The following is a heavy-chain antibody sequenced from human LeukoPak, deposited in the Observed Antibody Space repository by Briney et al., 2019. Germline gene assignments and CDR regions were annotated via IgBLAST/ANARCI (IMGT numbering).Heavy chain of an antibody. CDR3: ARDYGVAGLFDP. CDR1: GFNFASNW. D-gene: IGHD4-17*01. Sequence: GGSLRLSCAASGFNFASNWMHWVRQTPGKGLMWVSRINSGGSGTSYADSVEGRFTISRDNAKNTLYLQMNSLRAEDTAVYYCARDYGVAGLFDPWGQGTLVSVSS. CDR2: INSGGSGT. J-gene: IGHJ5*02. V-gene: IGHV3-74*01.